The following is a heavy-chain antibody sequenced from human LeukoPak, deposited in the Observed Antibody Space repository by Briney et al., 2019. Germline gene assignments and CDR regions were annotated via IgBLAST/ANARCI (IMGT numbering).Heavy chain of an antibody. J-gene: IGHJ4*02. CDR3: AKEVLGFLEWLLWDGIDY. Sequence: GGSLRLSCAASGFTFSSYAVHWVRQAPGKGLEWVAVISYDGSNKYYADSVKGRFTISRDNSKNTLYLQMNSLRAEDTAVYYCAKEVLGFLEWLLWDGIDYWGQGTLVTVSS. CDR2: ISYDGSNK. CDR1: GFTFSSYA. V-gene: IGHV3-30-3*01. D-gene: IGHD3-3*01.